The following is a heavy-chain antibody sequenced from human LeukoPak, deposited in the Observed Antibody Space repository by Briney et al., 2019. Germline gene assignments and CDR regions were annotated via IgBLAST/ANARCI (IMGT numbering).Heavy chain of an antibody. CDR3: ARPRLDSSGYSPFDY. CDR1: GGTFSSYA. Sequence: ASVKVSCKASGGTFSSYAISWVRQAPGQGLEWMGGIIPIFGTANYAQKFQGRVTITADESTSTAYMELSSLRSEDTAVYYCARPRLDSSGYSPFDYWGQGTLVTVSS. CDR2: IIPIFGTA. V-gene: IGHV1-69*13. J-gene: IGHJ4*02. D-gene: IGHD3-22*01.